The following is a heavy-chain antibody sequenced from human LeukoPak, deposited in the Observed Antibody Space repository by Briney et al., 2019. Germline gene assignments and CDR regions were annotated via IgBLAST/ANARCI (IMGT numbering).Heavy chain of an antibody. V-gene: IGHV3-21*06. CDR2: LDSSGAYI. Sequence: GGSLRLSCAASGFTFNTYTTNWARQAPGKGLEWLSSLDSSGAYIFYADSVKGRFIISRDNAKNSLYLQMNSLRVEDTAVYYCLRGDRRDYWGQGTLVTVSS. CDR3: LRGDRRDY. CDR1: GFTFNTYT. J-gene: IGHJ4*02.